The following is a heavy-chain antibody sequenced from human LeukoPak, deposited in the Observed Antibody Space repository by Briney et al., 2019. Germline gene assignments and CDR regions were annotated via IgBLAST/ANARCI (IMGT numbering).Heavy chain of an antibody. CDR1: GASISSHY. J-gene: IGHJ5*02. Sequence: RPSETLSLTCTVTGASISSHYWCWIRQTPGTGLEWIGDIYDRGSTTYNPSLKSRVTMSVDTSKNQFSLKLSSVTAADTAVYYCARDLGANYVDNWFDPWGQGTLVTVSS. CDR2: IYDRGST. CDR3: ARDLGANYVDNWFDP. V-gene: IGHV4-59*11. D-gene: IGHD3-16*01.